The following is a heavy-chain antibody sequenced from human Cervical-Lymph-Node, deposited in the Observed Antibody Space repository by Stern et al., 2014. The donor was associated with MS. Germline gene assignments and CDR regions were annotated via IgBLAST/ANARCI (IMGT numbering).Heavy chain of an antibody. CDR1: GGSISTPNW. CDR2: VYHGGST. J-gene: IGHJ4*02. CDR3: ARRNYVSGAYFFDY. D-gene: IGHD3-10*02. Sequence: QVQLQESGPGLVKPSGTLSLTCGVSGGSISTPNWWTWVRQPPRKGLEWIGEVYHGGSTNYNPSLTSRVTISLDNSKNQFSLNLSSVTAADTAVYYCARRNYVSGAYFFDYWGQGALVTVSS. V-gene: IGHV4-4*02.